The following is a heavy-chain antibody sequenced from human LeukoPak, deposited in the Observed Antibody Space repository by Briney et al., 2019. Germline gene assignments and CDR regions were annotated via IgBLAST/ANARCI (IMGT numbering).Heavy chain of an antibody. V-gene: IGHV3-48*04. CDR3: ARVSGSYGYYFDY. D-gene: IGHD1-26*01. J-gene: IGHJ4*02. CDR1: GFTFSSYS. CDR2: ISSSSSTI. Sequence: GGSLRLSCAASGFTFSSYSMNWVRQAPGKGLEWVSYISSSSSTIYYADSVKGRFTISRDNAKNSLYLQMNSLRAEDTALYYCARVSGSYGYYFDYWGQGTLVTVSS.